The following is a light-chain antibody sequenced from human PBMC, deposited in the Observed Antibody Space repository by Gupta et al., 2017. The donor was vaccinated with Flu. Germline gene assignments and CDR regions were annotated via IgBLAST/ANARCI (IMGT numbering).Light chain of an antibody. J-gene: IGKJ2*01. V-gene: IGKV3-20*01. CDR1: QSVSSSY. CDR2: SAS. Sequence: GTLSLSPGERATLSCRASQSVSSSYLAWHQQKPGQTPRLLIYSASTRATGIPDRFSGSGSGTXFTLTIXRREPEDFAVYYCQHAGTSVYTFGXGTKLEIK. CDR3: QHAGTSVYT.